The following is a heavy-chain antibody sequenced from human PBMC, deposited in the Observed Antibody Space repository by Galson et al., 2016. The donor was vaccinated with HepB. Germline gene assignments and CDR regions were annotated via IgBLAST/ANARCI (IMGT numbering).Heavy chain of an antibody. Sequence: SLRLSCAASGFTFNRAWLNWVRQAPGKGLEWVARLKAKVHGGTSDYAASVKGRFTISRDDSKDTVDLQMNSLRSEDTAVYYCTTCFTPDYYDISEGLKYWGQGILVTVSS. J-gene: IGHJ4*02. CDR1: GFTFNRAW. CDR3: TTCFTPDYYDISEGLKY. V-gene: IGHV3-15*07. D-gene: IGHD3-22*01. CDR2: LKAKVHGGTS.